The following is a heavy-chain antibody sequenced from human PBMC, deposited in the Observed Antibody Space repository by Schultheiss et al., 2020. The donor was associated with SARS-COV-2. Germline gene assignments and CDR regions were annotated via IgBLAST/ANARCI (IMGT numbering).Heavy chain of an antibody. J-gene: IGHJ6*02. Sequence: GESLKISCAASGFTFSSYEMNWVRQAPGKGLEWVSYISSSGSTIYYADSVKGRFTISRDNSKNTLYLQMDSLRAEDTAVYYCAKGQNSYYYGMDVWGQGTTVTVSS. V-gene: IGHV3-48*03. CDR1: GFTFSSYE. CDR2: ISSSGSTI. CDR3: AKGQNSYYYGMDV.